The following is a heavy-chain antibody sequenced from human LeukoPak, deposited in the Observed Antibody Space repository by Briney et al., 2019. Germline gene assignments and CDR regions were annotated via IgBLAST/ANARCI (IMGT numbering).Heavy chain of an antibody. CDR2: ISSSGSTI. CDR3: ARDRRLLWFGESVDYYYYGMDV. J-gene: IGHJ6*02. V-gene: IGHV3-11*01. Sequence: SGGSLRLSCAASGFTFSDYYMSWIRQAPGKGLEWVSYISSSGSTIYYADSVKGRFTISKDNAKNSMYLQMNSLRAEDTAVYYWARDRRLLWFGESVDYYYYGMDVWGQGTTVTVSS. CDR1: GFTFSDYY. D-gene: IGHD3-10*01.